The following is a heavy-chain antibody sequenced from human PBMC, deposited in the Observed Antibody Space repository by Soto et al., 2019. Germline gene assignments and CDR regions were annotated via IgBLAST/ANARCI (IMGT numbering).Heavy chain of an antibody. D-gene: IGHD6-13*01. CDR2: IYTSGST. V-gene: IGHV4-4*07. CDR3: ARDRPGYSSSWYRSYYSYGMDV. Sequence: SETLSLTRTVSGGSISSYYWSWIRQPAGKGLEWIGRIYTSGSTNYNPSLKSRVTMSVDTSKDQFSLKLSSVTAADTAVYYCARDRPGYSSSWYRSYYSYGMDVWGQRTTVTVSS. J-gene: IGHJ6*02. CDR1: GGSISSYY.